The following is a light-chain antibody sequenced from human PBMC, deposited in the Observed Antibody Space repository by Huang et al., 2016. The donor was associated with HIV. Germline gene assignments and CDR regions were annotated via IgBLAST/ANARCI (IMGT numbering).Light chain of an antibody. V-gene: IGKV3-11*01. J-gene: IGKJ3*01. CDR2: DAS. CDR1: ESISS. Sequence: DIVLTQSPATLSLSPGERATISCRSSESISSLAWYQRKPGQTPRLLIYDASTRATGIPASFSGSGSGTDFTLTISSLEPEDLAVYYCHQRSNWPPFTFGPGTKVHIK. CDR3: HQRSNWPPFT.